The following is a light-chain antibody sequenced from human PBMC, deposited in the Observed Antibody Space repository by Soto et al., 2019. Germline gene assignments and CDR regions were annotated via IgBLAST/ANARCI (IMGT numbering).Light chain of an antibody. CDR1: QGISSY. J-gene: IGKJ3*01. V-gene: IGKV1-8*01. CDR2: AAS. Sequence: AIRMTQSPSSFSPSTGDRVTITCRASQGISSYVAWYQQKPGKAPKLLIYAASNLQSGVPSSFSGSGSGTDFTLTISYLQSEDFATYYCQQYYSYPPVTFGPRTKVDIK. CDR3: QQYYSYPPVT.